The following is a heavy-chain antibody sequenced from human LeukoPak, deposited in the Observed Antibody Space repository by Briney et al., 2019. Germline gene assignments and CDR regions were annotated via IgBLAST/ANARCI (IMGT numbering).Heavy chain of an antibody. V-gene: IGHV3-74*01. CDR1: GFTFSSYW. J-gene: IGHJ4*02. D-gene: IGHD1-26*01. Sequence: GGSLRLSCAASGFTFSSYWMHWVRQAPGKGLVWVSRINRDGSSTSYADSVKGRFTISRDNAKNTLYLQMNSLRAEDTAVYYCASMGTGSYYSGLDYWGQGTLVTVSS. CDR2: INRDGSST. CDR3: ASMGTGSYYSGLDY.